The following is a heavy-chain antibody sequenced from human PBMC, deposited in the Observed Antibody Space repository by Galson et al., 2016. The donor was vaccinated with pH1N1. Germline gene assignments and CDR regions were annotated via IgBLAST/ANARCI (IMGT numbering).Heavy chain of an antibody. V-gene: IGHV4-39*01. CDR3: ASLVRGSYPDPLYYFDF. CDR1: GGSLSSRNFY. J-gene: IGHJ4*02. Sequence: TLSLTCTVSGGSLSSRNFYGDWIRQPPGKGLEWIGNIHYSGFTHYNSSLQSRVTISVDTSENQFSLRLSSVTAADTAVYYCASLVRGSYPDPLYYFDFWGLGTLVTVSS. CDR2: IHYSGFT. D-gene: IGHD1-26*01.